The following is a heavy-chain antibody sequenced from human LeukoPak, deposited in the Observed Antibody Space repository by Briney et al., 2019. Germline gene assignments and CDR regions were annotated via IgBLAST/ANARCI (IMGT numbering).Heavy chain of an antibody. J-gene: IGHJ4*02. CDR2: IYQSGST. CDR3: ARTTTEYFFDY. CDR1: GGSVSSAGYS. Sequence: SQTLSLTCAVSGGSVSSAGYSWSWLRQPPGKGLEWIGYIYQSGSTYYLPSLESRVTILVDRSKNQFSLKLSSVTAADTAVYYCARTTTEYFFDYWGQGTLVTVSS. V-gene: IGHV4-30-2*01. D-gene: IGHD1-1*01.